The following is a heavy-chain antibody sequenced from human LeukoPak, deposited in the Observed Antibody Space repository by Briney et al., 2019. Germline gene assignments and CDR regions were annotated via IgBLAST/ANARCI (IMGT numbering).Heavy chain of an antibody. D-gene: IGHD3-9*01. CDR3: ATIHYDILTGYSYCFDY. CDR2: FDPEDGET. CDR1: GYALTELS. Sequence: VASVMVSCKVSGYALTELSMHWVRQAPGKGLEWMGGFDPEDGETIYAQKLQGRVTMTEDTSTDTAYMELSSLRSEDTAVYYCATIHYDILTGYSYCFDYWGQGTLVTVSS. V-gene: IGHV1-24*01. J-gene: IGHJ4*02.